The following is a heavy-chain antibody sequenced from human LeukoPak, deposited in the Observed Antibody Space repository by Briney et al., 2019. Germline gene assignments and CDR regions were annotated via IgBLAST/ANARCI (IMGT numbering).Heavy chain of an antibody. D-gene: IGHD3-22*01. CDR3: AREGYYYDSSGYHSHDAFDI. CDR1: GFTFSSYG. V-gene: IGHV3-30*02. J-gene: IGHJ3*02. Sequence: GGSLRLSCAASGFTFSSYGMHWVRQAPGKGLEWVAFIRYDGSNKYYADSVKGRFTISRDNAKNSLYLQMNSLRAEDTAVYYCAREGYYYDSSGYHSHDAFDIWGQGTMVTVSS. CDR2: IRYDGSNK.